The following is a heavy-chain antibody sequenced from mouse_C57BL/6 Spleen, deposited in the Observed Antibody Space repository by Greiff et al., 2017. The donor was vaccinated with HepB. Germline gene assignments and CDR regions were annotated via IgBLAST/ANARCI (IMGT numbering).Heavy chain of an antibody. Sequence: QVQLQQPGAELVKPGASVKVSCKASGYTFTSYWMHWVKQRPGQGLEWIGRIHPSDSDTNYNQKFKGKATFTVDKSSGTAYMQLSSLTSEDSAVYYCATTTVVHWYFDVWGTGTTVTVSS. V-gene: IGHV1-74*01. CDR3: ATTTVVHWYFDV. D-gene: IGHD1-1*01. CDR1: GYTFTSYW. J-gene: IGHJ1*03. CDR2: IHPSDSDT.